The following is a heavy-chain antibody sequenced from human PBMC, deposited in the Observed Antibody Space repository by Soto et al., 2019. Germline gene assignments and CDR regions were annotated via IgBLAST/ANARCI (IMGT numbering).Heavy chain of an antibody. V-gene: IGHV4-34*01. D-gene: IGHD2-8*02. CDR3: ARDQITGLIDY. CDR1: GESSSGYY. CDR2: INNSGST. Sequence: QVQLQQWGAGLLKPSETLSLTCAVYGESSSGYYWTWIRPPPGTGLECIGEINNSGSTNYNPSLNSRVTIVGYTANDQFSLKLISVTAADTVVYYGARDQITGLIDYWGQGTLVTVSS. J-gene: IGHJ4*02.